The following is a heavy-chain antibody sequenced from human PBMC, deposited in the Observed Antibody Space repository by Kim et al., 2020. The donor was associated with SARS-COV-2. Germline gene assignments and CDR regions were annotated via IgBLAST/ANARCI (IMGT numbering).Heavy chain of an antibody. Sequence: GGSLRLSCAASGFTFSSYAMSWVRQAPGKGLEWVSAISGSGDSTYYADSVKGRFSISRDNSKNTLYLQMNSLRAEDTAVYYCARDPWISTSWYLLDYWGQGTLVTVSS. CDR3: ARDPWISTSWYLLDY. CDR2: ISGSGDST. D-gene: IGHD6-13*01. V-gene: IGHV3-23*01. CDR1: GFTFSSYA. J-gene: IGHJ4*02.